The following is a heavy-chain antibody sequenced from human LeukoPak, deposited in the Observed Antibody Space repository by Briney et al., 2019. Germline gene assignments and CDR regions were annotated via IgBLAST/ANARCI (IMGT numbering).Heavy chain of an antibody. CDR1: GGSISSYY. CDR3: ARRAYSYGHPGYYFDY. Sequence: SEILSLTCTVSGGSISSYYWSWIRQPPGKGLEWIGYIYTSGSTNYNPSLKSRVTISVVTSKNQFSLKLSSVTAADTAVYYCARRAYSYGHPGYYFDYWGRGTLVTVSS. CDR2: IYTSGST. D-gene: IGHD5-18*01. J-gene: IGHJ4*02. V-gene: IGHV4-4*09.